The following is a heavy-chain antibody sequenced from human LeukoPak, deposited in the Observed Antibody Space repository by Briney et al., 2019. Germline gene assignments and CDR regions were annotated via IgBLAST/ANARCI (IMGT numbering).Heavy chain of an antibody. CDR3: ARDRIYYDSSGYQYYFDY. V-gene: IGHV4-59*12. D-gene: IGHD3-22*01. Sequence: PSETLSLTCTVSGGSISSYYWSWIRQPPGKGLEWIGYIYYSGSTNYNPSLKSRVTISVDTSKNQFSLKLSSVTAADTAVYYCARDRIYYDSSGYQYYFDYWGQGTLVTVSS. CDR1: GGSISSYY. J-gene: IGHJ4*02. CDR2: IYYSGST.